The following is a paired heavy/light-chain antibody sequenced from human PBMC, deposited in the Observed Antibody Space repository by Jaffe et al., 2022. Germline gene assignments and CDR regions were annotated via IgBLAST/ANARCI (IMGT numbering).Heavy chain of an antibody. CDR1: GFSLTTYP. D-gene: IGHD3-3*01. J-gene: IGHJ4*02. CDR2: ISDDGGTT. CDR3: AKNRPIHSGLLFDS. V-gene: IGHV3-23*01. Sequence: VQLLESGGGLIQPGGSLRLSCVASGFSLTTYPMSWVRQAPGKGLERVAGISDDGGTTFYADSVQGRFIISRDIFKSTLYLEMNSLRDEDTARYYCAKNRPIHSGLLFDSWGQGTLVTVAS.
Light chain of an antibody. V-gene: IGKV3-15*01. CDR2: GAS. CDR1: QSISSD. J-gene: IGKJ4*01. CDR3: QQYKNWPLT. Sequence: EIVMTQSPATLSVSPGERATLSCRASQSISSDLAWYQQKPGQAPRLLMFGASTRAAGTPARFIGGGSGTEFTLTISSLQSEDFAVYSCQQYKNWPLTFGGGTKVEIK.